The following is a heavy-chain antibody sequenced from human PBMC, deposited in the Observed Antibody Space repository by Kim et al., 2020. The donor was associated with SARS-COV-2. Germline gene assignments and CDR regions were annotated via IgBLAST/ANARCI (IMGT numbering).Heavy chain of an antibody. V-gene: IGHV3-30*04. CDR3: ASISGTYRDAFDL. J-gene: IGHJ3*01. Sequence: GGSLRLSCAASGFTFSSYAMHWVRQAPGKGLEWVAVISYDGSNKYCADSVKGRFTISRDNSKNTLYLQMNSLRAEDTAVYYCASISGTYRDAFDLWGQGTVVTVS. CDR2: ISYDGSNK. CDR1: GFTFSSYA. D-gene: IGHD1-26*01.